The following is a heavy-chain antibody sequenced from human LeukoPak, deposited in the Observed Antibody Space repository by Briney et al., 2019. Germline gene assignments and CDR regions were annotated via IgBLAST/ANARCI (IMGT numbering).Heavy chain of an antibody. D-gene: IGHD2-15*01. V-gene: IGHV4-59*02. CDR3: VIGVGWQPDY. J-gene: IGHJ4*02. CDR2: IHKIGTT. CDR1: GDSVTGYF. Sequence: PSETLSLTCTVFGDSVTGYFLNWVRQPPGKGLEWIGHIHKIGTTNYNPSLKSRLTISADTSKNQFSLQLRSVTAADTAVYYCVIGVGWQPDYWGQGALVTVSS.